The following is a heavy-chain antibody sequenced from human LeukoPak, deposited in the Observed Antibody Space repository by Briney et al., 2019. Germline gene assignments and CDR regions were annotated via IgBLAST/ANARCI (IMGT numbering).Heavy chain of an antibody. V-gene: IGHV3-11*01. Sequence: GGSLRLSCAASGFTFSDYYMSWIRQAPGKGLEWVSYISSSGSTIYYADSVKGQFTISRDNAKNSLYLQMNSLRAEDTAVYYCALDQYYYGSGSPDYWGQGTLVTVSS. CDR3: ALDQYYYGSGSPDY. CDR2: ISSSGSTI. J-gene: IGHJ4*02. CDR1: GFTFSDYY. D-gene: IGHD3-10*01.